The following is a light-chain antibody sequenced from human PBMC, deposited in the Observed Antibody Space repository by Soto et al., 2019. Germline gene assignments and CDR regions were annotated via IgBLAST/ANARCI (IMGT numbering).Light chain of an antibody. CDR3: ATWDASLNGPV. CDR1: RSNIGSNS. CDR2: KNS. V-gene: IGLV1-44*01. Sequence: QSALTQPPSASGTPGQRVVISCSGSRSNIGSNSVNWYQQLPGTAPKLLICKNSLRPSGVPDRFSGSKSGTSASLAISGLQSEDEADYYCATWDASLNGPVFGGGTKLTVL. J-gene: IGLJ2*01.